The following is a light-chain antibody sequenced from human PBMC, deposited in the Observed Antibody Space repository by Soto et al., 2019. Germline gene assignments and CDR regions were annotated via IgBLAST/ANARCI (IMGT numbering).Light chain of an antibody. CDR2: SDD. V-gene: IGLV1-44*01. CDR3: AVWDDSLSGFYV. J-gene: IGLJ1*01. CDR1: RSNIGSNT. Sequence: QSVLTQPPSASGTPGQTLTVSCSGGRSNIGSNTVNWYQQVPGTAPKLLIYSDDQRPSGVPDRFSGSKSGTSASLAISGLRSEDEADFYCAVWDDSLSGFYVFGTGTKLTVL.